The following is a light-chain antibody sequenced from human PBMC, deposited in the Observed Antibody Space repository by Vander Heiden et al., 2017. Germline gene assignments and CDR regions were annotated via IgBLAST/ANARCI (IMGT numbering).Light chain of an antibody. J-gene: IGLJ2*01. V-gene: IGLV3-25*03. CDR3: QSADSSGTCV. CDR1: ALPKQY. CDR2: KDS. Sequence: SYELTQPSSVSVSPGQTARITCSGDALPKQYAYWYQQKPGQAPVLVIYKDSERPSGIPERFSGSSSGTTVTLTISGVQAEDDADYYCQSADSSGTCVFGGGTKLTVL.